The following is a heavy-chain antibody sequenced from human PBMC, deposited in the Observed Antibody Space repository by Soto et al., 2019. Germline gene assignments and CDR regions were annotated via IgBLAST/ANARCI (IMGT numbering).Heavy chain of an antibody. D-gene: IGHD5-18*01. J-gene: IGHJ4*02. CDR1: GYTFTSYD. CDR3: AANYSYGPLFDF. CDR2: MNPNSGNT. V-gene: IGHV1-8*01. Sequence: ASVKVSCKASGYTFTSYDINWVRQATGQGLEWMGWMNPNSGNTGYAQKFQGRVTMTRNTSISTAYMELSSLRSEDTAVYYCAANYSYGPLFDFWGQGTLVTVSS.